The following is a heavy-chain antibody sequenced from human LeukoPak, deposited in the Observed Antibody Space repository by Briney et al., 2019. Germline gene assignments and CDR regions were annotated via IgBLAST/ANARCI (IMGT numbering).Heavy chain of an antibody. V-gene: IGHV3-30*03. CDR3: LRLGAIDY. CDR1: GFTFSSYG. Sequence: GGSLRLSCAASGFTFSSYGMHWVRQAPGKGLEWVAVISYDGSNKYYADSVKGRFTISRDNSKNTLYLQMNSLRAEDTAVYYCLRLGAIDYWGQGTLVTVSS. D-gene: IGHD1-26*01. J-gene: IGHJ4*02. CDR2: ISYDGSNK.